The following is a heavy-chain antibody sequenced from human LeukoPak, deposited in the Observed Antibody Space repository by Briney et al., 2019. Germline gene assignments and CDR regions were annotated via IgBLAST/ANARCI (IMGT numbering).Heavy chain of an antibody. CDR2: TYYRSKWYN. V-gene: IGHV6-1*01. CDR1: GDSVSSNSAA. J-gene: IGHJ6*02. CDR3: ARVGPPAGYCSGGSCLRPYGMDV. D-gene: IGHD2-15*01. Sequence: SQTLSLTCAISGDSVSSNSAAWNWIRQSPSRGLEWLGRTYYRSKWYNDYAVSVKSRITINPDTSKNQFSLQLNSVTPVDTAVYYCARVGPPAGYCSGGSCLRPYGMDVWGQGTTVTVSS.